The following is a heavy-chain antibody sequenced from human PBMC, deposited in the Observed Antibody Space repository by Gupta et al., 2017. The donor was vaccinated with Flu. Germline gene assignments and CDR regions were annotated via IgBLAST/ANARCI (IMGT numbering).Heavy chain of an antibody. CDR3: ARHFAWPAYYFDY. CDR2: IYTGDSGP. J-gene: IGHJ4*02. V-gene: IGHV5-51*01. Sequence: EVQLVQSGAAVKKPGESLKISCKGSGYSFSNYWMGWVRQMPGKGLEWMGIIYTGDSGPRYNPSFQGQVTISADKSINTAYLQWSGLKASDTAMYYCARHFAWPAYYFDYWGQGTLVTVSS. CDR1: GYSFSNYW.